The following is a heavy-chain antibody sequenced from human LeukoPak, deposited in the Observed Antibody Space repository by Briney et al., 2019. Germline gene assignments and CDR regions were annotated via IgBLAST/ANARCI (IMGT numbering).Heavy chain of an antibody. CDR1: GFTFSTYA. CDR2: ITSSGGST. Sequence: HPGGSLRLSCAASGFTFSTYAMHWVRQAPRKGLEYVSAITSSGGSTNYANSVKGRFSISRDNSKNTLYLQMGSLRAEDMAVYYCARVAKKQWLALFDYWGQGTLVIVSS. D-gene: IGHD6-19*01. V-gene: IGHV3-64*01. J-gene: IGHJ4*02. CDR3: ARVAKKQWLALFDY.